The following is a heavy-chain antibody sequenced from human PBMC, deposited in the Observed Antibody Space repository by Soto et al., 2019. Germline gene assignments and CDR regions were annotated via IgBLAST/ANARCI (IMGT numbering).Heavy chain of an antibody. V-gene: IGHV3-48*01. CDR3: ARDRARGNYDFWSGYPPEPHFDE. Sequence: PGGSLRLSCAASGFTFSSYSMNWVRQAPGKGLEWVSYISSSSTIYYADSVKGRFTISRDNAKNSLYLQMNSLRAEDTAVYYCARDRARGNYDFWSGYPPEPHFDEWGQGTLVTVSS. CDR2: ISSSSTI. D-gene: IGHD3-3*01. J-gene: IGHJ4*02. CDR1: GFTFSSYS.